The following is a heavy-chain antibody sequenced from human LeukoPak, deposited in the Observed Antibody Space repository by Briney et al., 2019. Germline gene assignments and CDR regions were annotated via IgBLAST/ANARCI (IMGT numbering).Heavy chain of an antibody. V-gene: IGHV3-30*18. CDR1: GXTFSSYG. D-gene: IGHD3-16*01. CDR2: ISYDGSNK. Sequence: GGSLRLSCAASGXTFSSYGMHWVRQAPGKGLEWVAVISYDGSNKYYADSVKGRFTISRDNSKNTLYLQMNSLRAEDTAVYYCAKDLGDYEDYWGQGTLVTVSS. J-gene: IGHJ4*02. CDR3: AKDLGDYEDY.